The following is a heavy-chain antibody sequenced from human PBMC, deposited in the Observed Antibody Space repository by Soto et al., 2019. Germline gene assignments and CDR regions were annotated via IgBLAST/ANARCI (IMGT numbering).Heavy chain of an antibody. D-gene: IGHD2-8*01. CDR2: ISGYNDNT. J-gene: IGHJ4*02. CDR1: GYTLTTYG. CDR3: AREYCANVLCYLRDF. Sequence: ASVKVSCKASGYTLTTYGITWVRQAPGQGLEWMGWISGYNDNTYYAQKLQGRVTMTTDTSTSTAYMELTSLRSDDTAVYYCAREYCANVLCYLRDFWGRGPRVPVS. V-gene: IGHV1-18*01.